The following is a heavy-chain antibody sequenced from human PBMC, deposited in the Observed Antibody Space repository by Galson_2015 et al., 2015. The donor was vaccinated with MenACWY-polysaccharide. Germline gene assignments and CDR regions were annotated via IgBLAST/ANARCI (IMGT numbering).Heavy chain of an antibody. CDR1: EFTFSRYA. V-gene: IGHV3-30-3*01. CDR3: ARDYCSRTSCYGMDV. Sequence: SLRLSCAASEFTFSRYAMHWVRQAPGKGLEWVAVISYDATNKYYAESVKGRFTISRDNSKNTMYVQMNSLRAEDTAIYYCARDYCSRTSCYGMDVWGQGTTVTVSS. CDR2: ISYDATNK. J-gene: IGHJ6*02. D-gene: IGHD2-2*01.